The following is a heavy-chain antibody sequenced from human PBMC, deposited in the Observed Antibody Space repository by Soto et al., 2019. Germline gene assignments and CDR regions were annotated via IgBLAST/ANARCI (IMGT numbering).Heavy chain of an antibody. V-gene: IGHV1-69*01. CDR2: IIPVYNSP. Sequence: QVQLVQSGAEVKKPGSSVKLSCKTSGDTFSTFAIYWVRQAPGHGLEWMGGIIPVYNSPNYTPSFQGRATITADESATTAYMELSSLTSADTAIYYCARASVAFTWNDRIDYWGQGALVTVSS. J-gene: IGHJ4*02. D-gene: IGHD1-1*01. CDR1: GDTFSTFA. CDR3: ARASVAFTWNDRIDY.